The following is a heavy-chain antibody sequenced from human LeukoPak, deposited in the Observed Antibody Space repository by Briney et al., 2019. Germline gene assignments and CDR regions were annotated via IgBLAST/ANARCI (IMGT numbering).Heavy chain of an antibody. CDR3: ADSSLGWFDP. V-gene: IGHV3-23*01. J-gene: IGHJ5*02. Sequence: GGSLRLSCAASGFTFSTYAVNWVRQAPGKGLEWVSAISGSGGSTYYADSVKGRFTISRDNSENTLYLQMNSLRAEDTAVYYCADSSLGWFDPWGQGTLVTVSS. D-gene: IGHD3-22*01. CDR2: ISGSGGST. CDR1: GFTFSTYA.